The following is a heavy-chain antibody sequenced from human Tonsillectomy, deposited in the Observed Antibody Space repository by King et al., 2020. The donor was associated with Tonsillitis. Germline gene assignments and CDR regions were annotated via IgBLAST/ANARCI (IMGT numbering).Heavy chain of an antibody. D-gene: IGHD6-13*01. Sequence: VQLQQWGAGLLKPSETLSLTCGVYGGSFSGYYWSWIRQPPGKGLEWIGEIDHSGSTNYNPSLKSRVTISVDTSKNQFSLKLTSVTAADTAVYYCSRVVYVSSTWNAYYYMDVWGKGTTVTVS. CDR2: IDHSGST. CDR1: GGSFSGYY. J-gene: IGHJ6*03. CDR3: SRVVYVSSTWNAYYYMDV. V-gene: IGHV4-34*01.